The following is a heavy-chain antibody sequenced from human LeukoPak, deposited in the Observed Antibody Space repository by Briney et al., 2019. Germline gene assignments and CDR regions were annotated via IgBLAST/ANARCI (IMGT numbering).Heavy chain of an antibody. CDR1: GFTFDDYG. CDR3: ARGGRRDIVVVPAAMAY. CDR2: INWNGGST. D-gene: IGHD2-2*01. Sequence: PGGSLRLSCAASGFTFDDYGMSWVRQAPRKGLEWVSGINWNGGSTGYADSVKGRFTISRDNAKNSLYLQMNSLRAEDTALYYCARGGRRDIVVVPAAMAYWGQGTLVTVSS. V-gene: IGHV3-20*04. J-gene: IGHJ4*02.